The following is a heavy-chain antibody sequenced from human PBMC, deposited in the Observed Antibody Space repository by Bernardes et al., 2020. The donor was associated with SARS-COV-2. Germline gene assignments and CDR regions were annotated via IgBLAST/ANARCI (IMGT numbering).Heavy chain of an antibody. D-gene: IGHD1-26*01. CDR1: GYTFTAYY. Sequence: ASVKVSCKTSGYTFTAYYIHLLLQAPGQGLEWMGWINPSRGITNYAQKFQGRVTMTRYTSITTAYMELSELKSDDTAGYYCARGPVGTPDFWGQGTLVTV. CDR2: INPSRGIT. CDR3: ARGPVGTPDF. J-gene: IGHJ4*02. V-gene: IGHV1-2*02.